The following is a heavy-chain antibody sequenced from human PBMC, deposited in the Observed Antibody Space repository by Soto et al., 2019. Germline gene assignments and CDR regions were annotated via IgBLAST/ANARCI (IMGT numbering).Heavy chain of an antibody. CDR1: GFIFSSYS. V-gene: IGHV3-48*01. Sequence: PGGSLRLSCAVSGFIFSSYSMNWVRQAPGKGLEWIAYINTISHDIYYADSVKGRFTVSRDNARNSLYLQMNGLGAEDTAVYYCVRDTKPYYFDCSGQGVPVTVSS. J-gene: IGHJ4*02. CDR3: VRDTKPYYFDC. CDR2: INTISHDI. D-gene: IGHD1-1*01.